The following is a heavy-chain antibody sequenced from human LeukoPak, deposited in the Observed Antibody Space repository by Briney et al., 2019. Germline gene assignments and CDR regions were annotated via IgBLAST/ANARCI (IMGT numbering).Heavy chain of an antibody. CDR2: INQDSSEK. V-gene: IGHV3-7*01. Sequence: GVSLGLSCAASGFTFSNYWMSWVRQAPGKGLEWVANINQDSSEKYYVDSVKGRFTISRDNAKNSLYLQLNTLRPEDTAVYYCVQGWRDNWGQGTLVTVSS. CDR3: VQGWRDN. CDR1: GFTFSNYW. J-gene: IGHJ4*02. D-gene: IGHD2-15*01.